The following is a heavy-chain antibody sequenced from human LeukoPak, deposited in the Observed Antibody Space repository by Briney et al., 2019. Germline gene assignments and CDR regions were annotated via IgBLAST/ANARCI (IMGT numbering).Heavy chain of an antibody. CDR3: ARALAAYYDSSGYYYDY. CDR1: GGSFSGYY. D-gene: IGHD3-22*01. CDR2: INHSGST. Sequence: SETLSLTCAVYGGSFSGYYWSWIRQPPGKGQEWIGEINHSGSTNYNPSLKSRVTISVDTSKNQFSLKLSSVTAADTAVYYCARALAAYYDSSGYYYDYWGQGTLVTVSS. J-gene: IGHJ4*02. V-gene: IGHV4-34*01.